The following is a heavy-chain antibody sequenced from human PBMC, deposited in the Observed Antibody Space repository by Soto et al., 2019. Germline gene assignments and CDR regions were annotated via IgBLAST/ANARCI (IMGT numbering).Heavy chain of an antibody. D-gene: IGHD2-21*01. CDR1: GYSFTSYW. V-gene: IGHV5-51*01. J-gene: IGHJ4*02. CDR3: ARHGGAMVSQFRDYFDY. Sequence: GESLKISCKGSGYSFTSYWIGWVRQMPGKGLEWMGIIYPGDSDTRYSPSFQGQVTISADKSISTAYLQWSSLKASDTAMYYCARHGGAMVSQFRDYFDYWGQGTLVTVSS. CDR2: IYPGDSDT.